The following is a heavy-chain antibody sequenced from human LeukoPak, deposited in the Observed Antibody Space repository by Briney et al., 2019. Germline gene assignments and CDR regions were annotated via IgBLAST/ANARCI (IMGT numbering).Heavy chain of an antibody. CDR1: GYSISSGYY. D-gene: IGHD2-8*02. Sequence: SETLSLTCAVSGYSISSGYYWGWIRQPPGKGLEWIGSVYHSGSTYYNPSLKSRVTISVATSKNQFSLRLTSVTAADTAVYYCARRSGRPNTGLDYWGQGTLVTVSS. CDR2: VYHSGST. J-gene: IGHJ4*02. CDR3: ARRSGRPNTGLDY. V-gene: IGHV4-38-2*01.